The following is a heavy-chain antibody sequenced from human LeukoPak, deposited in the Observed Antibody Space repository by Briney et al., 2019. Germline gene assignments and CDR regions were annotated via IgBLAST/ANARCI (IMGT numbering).Heavy chain of an antibody. CDR3: ARQKCTSASCLTKNAFDV. Sequence: SETLSLTFAGYGGFFSGYYWSWIRQPPGKGLEGIGDINHSGSTNYNPSLKSRVTISVATSNTQFSLDLSSVTAAASTVYYCARQKCTSASCLTKNAFDVWGQGTMVTVSS. D-gene: IGHD2-2*01. CDR2: INHSGST. CDR1: GGFFSGYY. J-gene: IGHJ3*01. V-gene: IGHV4-34*01.